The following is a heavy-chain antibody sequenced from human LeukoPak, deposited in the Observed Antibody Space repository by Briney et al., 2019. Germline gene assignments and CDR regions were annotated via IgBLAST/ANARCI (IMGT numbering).Heavy chain of an antibody. V-gene: IGHV3-30*18. CDR2: ISYDGSNK. CDR3: AKDRIQLLLQLDY. D-gene: IGHD5-18*01. Sequence: GRSLRLSCAASGFTFSSYGMHWVRQAPGKGLEWVAVISYDGSNKYYADSVKGRFTISRDNSKNTLYLQMNSLRAEDTAVYYCAKDRIQLLLQLDYWGQGTLVTVSS. CDR1: GFTFSSYG. J-gene: IGHJ4*02.